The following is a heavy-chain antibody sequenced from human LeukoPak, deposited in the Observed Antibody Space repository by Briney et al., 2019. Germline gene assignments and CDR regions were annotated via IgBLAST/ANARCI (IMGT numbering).Heavy chain of an antibody. CDR1: GDSISSGDYY. CDR2: ISSSGST. V-gene: IGHV4-61*02. Sequence: SETLSLTCTVSGDSISSGDYYWSWIRQPAGKGLEWIGRISSSGSTNYNPSLKSRVTISVDTSKNQFSLKLSSVTAADTAVYYCARIITMVRGVILSSNWFDPWGQGTLVTVSS. D-gene: IGHD3-10*01. J-gene: IGHJ5*02. CDR3: ARIITMVRGVILSSNWFDP.